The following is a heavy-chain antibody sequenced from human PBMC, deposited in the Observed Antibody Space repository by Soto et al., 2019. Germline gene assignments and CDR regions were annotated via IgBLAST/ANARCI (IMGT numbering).Heavy chain of an antibody. V-gene: IGHV3-30-3*01. D-gene: IGHD3-22*01. CDR2: ISYDGSNK. CDR1: GFTFSSYA. Sequence: QVQLVESGGGVVQPGRSPRLSCAASGFTFSSYAMHWVRQAPGKGLEWVAVISYDGSNKYYADSVKGRFTISRDNSKNTLYLQMNSLRAEDTAVYYCARLRYYDSSGYYSPDYWGQGTLVTVSS. J-gene: IGHJ4*02. CDR3: ARLRYYDSSGYYSPDY.